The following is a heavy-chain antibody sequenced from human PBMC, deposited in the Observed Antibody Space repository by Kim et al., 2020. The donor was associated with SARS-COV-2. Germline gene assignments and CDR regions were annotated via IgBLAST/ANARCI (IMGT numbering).Heavy chain of an antibody. J-gene: IGHJ4*02. D-gene: IGHD2-15*01. Sequence: PSLRSRVTISVDTSKNQFSLKLSSVTAADTAVYYCARTRHLVVAATLFDYWGQGTLVTVSS. CDR3: ARTRHLVVAATLFDY. V-gene: IGHV4-31*02.